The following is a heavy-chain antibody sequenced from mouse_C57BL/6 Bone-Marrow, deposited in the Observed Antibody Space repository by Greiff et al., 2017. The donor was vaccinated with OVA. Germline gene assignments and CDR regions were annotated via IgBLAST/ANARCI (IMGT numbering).Heavy chain of an antibody. J-gene: IGHJ2*01. Sequence: QVQLQQSGPGLVQPSQSLSITCTVSGFSLTSYGVHWVRQSPGKGLEWLGVIWRGGSTDYNAAVMSRLSITKDNSKSQVFVKMNSLQADDTAIYYCATPFKDYFDYWGQGTTLTVSS. CDR3: ATPFKDYFDY. V-gene: IGHV2-5*01. CDR2: IWRGGST. CDR1: GFSLTSYG.